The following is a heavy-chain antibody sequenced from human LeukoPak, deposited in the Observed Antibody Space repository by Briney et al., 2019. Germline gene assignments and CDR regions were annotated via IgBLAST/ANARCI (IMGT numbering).Heavy chain of an antibody. J-gene: IGHJ4*02. CDR2: IRSKAYGGTT. CDR3: TRDRGDRQKPELFDY. CDR1: GFTFSSYS. V-gene: IGHV3-49*04. Sequence: GGSLRLSCAASGFTFSSYSMNWVRQAPGKGLEWVGFIRSKAYGGTTEYAASVKGRFTISRDDSKSIAYLQMNSLKTEDTAVYYCTRDRGDRQKPELFDYWGQGTLVTVSS. D-gene: IGHD7-27*01.